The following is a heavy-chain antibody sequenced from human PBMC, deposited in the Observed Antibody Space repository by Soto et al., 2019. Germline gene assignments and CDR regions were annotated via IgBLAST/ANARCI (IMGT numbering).Heavy chain of an antibody. Sequence: GESLKISCKGSGYSFTSYWISWVRQMPGKGLEWMGRIDPSDSYTNYSPSFQGHVTISADKSISTAYLQWSSLKASDTAMYYCARSAGYCSGGRCFTYYYASSGYYGLDYWGQGTLVTVSS. CDR1: GYSFTSYW. CDR2: IDPSDSYT. V-gene: IGHV5-10-1*01. J-gene: IGHJ4*02. CDR3: ARSAGYCSGGRCFTYYYASSGYYGLDY. D-gene: IGHD3-22*01.